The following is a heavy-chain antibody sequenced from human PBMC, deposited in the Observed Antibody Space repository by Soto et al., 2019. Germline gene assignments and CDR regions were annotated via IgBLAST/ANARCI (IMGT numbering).Heavy chain of an antibody. V-gene: IGHV1-3*01. CDR2: INAGNGNT. CDR1: GYTFTSYA. D-gene: IGHD6-19*01. Sequence: QVQLVQSGAGVKKPGASVKVSCKASGYTFTSYAMQWVRQAPGQRLEWMGWINAGNGNTKYSQKFQGRVTITSDTSASTDYMELSSLRSEDTAVYYCARDLGGWTDYWGQGTLVTVSS. J-gene: IGHJ4*02. CDR3: ARDLGGWTDY.